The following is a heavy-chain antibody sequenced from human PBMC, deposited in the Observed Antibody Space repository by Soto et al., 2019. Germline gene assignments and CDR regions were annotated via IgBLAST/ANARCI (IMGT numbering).Heavy chain of an antibody. CDR2: IIPIFGTA. CDR1: GGTFSSYC. CDR3: SGGIAAAVRKYYFDY. D-gene: IGHD6-13*01. J-gene: IGHJ4*02. V-gene: IGHV1-69*13. Sequence: SVKVSCKASGGTFSSYCISWVRQAPGQGLEWMGGIIPIFGTANYAQKFQGRVTITADESTSTAYMELSSLRSEDTAVYYCSGGIAAAVRKYYFDYWGQGTLVTVSS.